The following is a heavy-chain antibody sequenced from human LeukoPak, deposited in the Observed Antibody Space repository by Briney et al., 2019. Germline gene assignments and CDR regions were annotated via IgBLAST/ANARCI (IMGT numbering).Heavy chain of an antibody. J-gene: IGHJ4*02. CDR3: ATAAGYCSGGSCYQYDY. CDR2: IIPIFGTA. V-gene: IGHV1-69*06. CDR1: GGTFSSYA. Sequence: GSSVKVSCKASGGTFSSYAISWVRQAPGQGLEWMGGIIPIFGTANYAQKFQGRVTMTEDTSTDTAYMELSSLRSEDTAVYYCATAAGYCSGGSCYQYDYWGQGTLVTVSS. D-gene: IGHD2-15*01.